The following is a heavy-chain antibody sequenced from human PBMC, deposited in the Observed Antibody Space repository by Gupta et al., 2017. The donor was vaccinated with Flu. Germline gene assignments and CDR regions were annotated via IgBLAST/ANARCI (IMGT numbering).Heavy chain of an antibody. CDR3: ARGILAAAGREGYYYYGMDV. V-gene: IGHV3-33*01. CDR2: IWYDGSNK. CDR1: GFTFSSYG. Sequence: QVQLVESGGGVVQPGRSLRLSCAASGFTFSSYGMHWVRQAPGTGLEWVAVIWYDGSNKYYADSVKGRFTISRDNSKNTLYLQMNSLRAEDTAVYYCARGILAAAGREGYYYYGMDVWGQGTTVTVSS. J-gene: IGHJ6*02. D-gene: IGHD6-13*01.